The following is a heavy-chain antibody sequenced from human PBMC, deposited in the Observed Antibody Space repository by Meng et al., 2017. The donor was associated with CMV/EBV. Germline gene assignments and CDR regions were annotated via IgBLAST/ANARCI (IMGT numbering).Heavy chain of an antibody. D-gene: IGHD3-10*01. Sequence: HWGRQAPGQGLEWMGWINPNSGGTNYAQKFQGWVTMTRDTSISTAYMELSRLRSDDTAVYYCARRGGAIPPNYYGSGSYNQKGAFDIWGQGTMVTVSS. CDR2: INPNSGGT. V-gene: IGHV1-2*04. J-gene: IGHJ3*02. CDR3: ARRGGAIPPNYYGSGSYNQKGAFDI.